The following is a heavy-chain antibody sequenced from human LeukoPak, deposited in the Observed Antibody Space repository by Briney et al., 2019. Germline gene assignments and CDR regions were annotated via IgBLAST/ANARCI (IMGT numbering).Heavy chain of an antibody. Sequence: SVKVSCKASGGTFSSYAISWVRQAPGQGLEWVGRIIPILGIANYAQKFQGRVTITADKSTSTAYMELSSLRSEDTAVYYCARDSSGLSSFYWGQGTLVTVSS. CDR3: ARDSSGLSSFY. V-gene: IGHV1-69*04. D-gene: IGHD6-19*01. CDR1: GGTFSSYA. CDR2: IIPILGIA. J-gene: IGHJ4*02.